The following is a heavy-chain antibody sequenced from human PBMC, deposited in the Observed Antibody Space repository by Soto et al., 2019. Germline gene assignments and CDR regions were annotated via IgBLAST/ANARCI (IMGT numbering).Heavy chain of an antibody. CDR1: GGSISNADYY. CDR2: ISYRGTS. J-gene: IGHJ4*02. V-gene: IGHV4-30-4*01. CDR3: TREGRPGVLKVY. D-gene: IGHD2-8*01. Sequence: PSETLSLTCTVTGGSISNADYYWNCFRQHPGKGLEWIGYISYRGTSYYNPSLTNRVSISMDTSNNHFSLTLTSVTAADAAVHYCTREGRPGVLKVYWGRGILVTVSS.